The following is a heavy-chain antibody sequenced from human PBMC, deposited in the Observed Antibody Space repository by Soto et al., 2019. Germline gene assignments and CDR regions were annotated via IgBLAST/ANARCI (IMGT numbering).Heavy chain of an antibody. CDR3: ARLGVVVPAAMLSQGDAFDI. D-gene: IGHD2-2*01. CDR1: GYTFTGYY. V-gene: IGHV1-2*04. CDR2: INPNSGGT. J-gene: IGHJ3*02. Sequence: ASVKVSCKASGYTFTGYYMHWVRQAPGQGLEWMGWINPNSGGTNYAQKFQGWVTMTRDTSISTAYMELSRLRSDDTAVYYCARLGVVVPAAMLSQGDAFDIWGQGTMVTVSS.